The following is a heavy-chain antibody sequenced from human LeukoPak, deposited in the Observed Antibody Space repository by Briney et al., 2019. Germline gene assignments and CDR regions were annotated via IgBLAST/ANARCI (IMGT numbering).Heavy chain of an antibody. CDR2: ISYDGSNK. CDR3: AKVVATMIVVVREFDY. V-gene: IGHV3-30-3*01. D-gene: IGHD3-22*01. CDR1: GFTFSSYA. J-gene: IGHJ4*02. Sequence: PGGSLRLSCAASGFTFSSYAMHWVRQAPGKGLEWVAIISYDGSNKYYADSVKGRFTISRDNSKNTLYLQMNSLRAEDTAVYYCAKVVATMIVVVREFDYWDQGTLVTVSS.